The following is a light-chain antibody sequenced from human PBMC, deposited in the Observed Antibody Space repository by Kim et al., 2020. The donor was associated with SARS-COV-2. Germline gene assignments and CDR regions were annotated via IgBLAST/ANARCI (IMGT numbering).Light chain of an antibody. J-gene: IGLJ2*01. V-gene: IGLV3-19*01. CDR1: RLRNYY. CDR2: GKK. Sequence: ALGQTVRITCQGDRLRNYYASWYQQKPGQAPVLVIYGKKDRPSGIPDRFSGSRTGNTASLTITGAQAEDEADYYCNSRDSSNNHLVFGGGTQLTVL. CDR3: NSRDSSNNHLV.